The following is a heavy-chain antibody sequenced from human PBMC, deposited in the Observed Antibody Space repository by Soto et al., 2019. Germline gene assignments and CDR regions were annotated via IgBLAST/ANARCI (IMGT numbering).Heavy chain of an antibody. CDR2: IIPILGIA. CDR1: GGTFSSYT. J-gene: IGHJ6*03. Sequence: ASVKVSCKASGGTFSSYTISWVRQAPGQGLEWMGRIIPILGIANYAQKFQGRVTITADKSTSTAYMELSSLRSEDTAVYYCARDKVAFWSGYYPDYYYYYMDVWGKGTTVTVSS. D-gene: IGHD3-3*01. V-gene: IGHV1-69*04. CDR3: ARDKVAFWSGYYPDYYYYYMDV.